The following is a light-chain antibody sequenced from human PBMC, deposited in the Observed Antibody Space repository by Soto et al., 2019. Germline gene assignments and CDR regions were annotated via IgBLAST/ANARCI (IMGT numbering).Light chain of an antibody. V-gene: IGLV1-44*01. CDR1: SSNIGSNT. Sequence: QSVLTQSPSASGTPGLRVTISCSGSSSNIGSNTVTWYQQLPGTAPKLLIYSSYQRPSGVPDRFSGSKSGTSASLAISGLQSEDEADYYCAAWDDSLNGGVFGGGTKVTVL. CDR2: SSY. CDR3: AAWDDSLNGGV. J-gene: IGLJ3*02.